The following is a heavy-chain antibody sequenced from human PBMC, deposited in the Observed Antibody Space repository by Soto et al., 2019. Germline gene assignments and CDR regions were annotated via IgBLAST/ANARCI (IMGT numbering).Heavy chain of an antibody. J-gene: IGHJ4*02. V-gene: IGHV3-21*01. CDR3: AGRYCTNGVCPFDS. CDR1: ESTFSTYS. D-gene: IGHD2-8*01. Sequence: SLRLSCAASESTFSTYSMNWVRQAPGKGLEWVSSISSSSGRVYYADSVKGRFTISRDNAKNSLFLQMNSLRAEDTAVYYCAGRYCTNGVCPFDSWGQGTLVTVSS. CDR2: ISSSSGRV.